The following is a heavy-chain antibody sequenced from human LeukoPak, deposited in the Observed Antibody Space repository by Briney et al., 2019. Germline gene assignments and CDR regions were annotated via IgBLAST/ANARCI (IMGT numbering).Heavy chain of an antibody. J-gene: IGHJ3*02. CDR1: GGSISSSNW. Sequence: SETLSLACAVSGGSISSSNWWSWVRQPPGKGLEWIGEIYHSGSTNYNPSLKSRVTISVDKSKNQFSLKLSSVTAADTAVYYCARFYYGSGRNDAFDIWGQGTMVTVSS. V-gene: IGHV4-4*02. CDR3: ARFYYGSGRNDAFDI. CDR2: IYHSGST. D-gene: IGHD3-10*01.